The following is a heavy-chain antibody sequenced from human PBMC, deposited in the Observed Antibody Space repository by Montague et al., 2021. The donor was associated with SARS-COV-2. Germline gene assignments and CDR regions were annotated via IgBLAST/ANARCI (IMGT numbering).Heavy chain of an antibody. CDR1: GFTFNNYA. CDR2: IYSDGSST. D-gene: IGHD3-3*01. V-gene: IGHV3-23*03. CDR3: TKGGRNFYELDGFDS. J-gene: IGHJ4*02. Sequence: GSLRLSCAASGFTFNNYAMTWVRQAPGKGLEWVSIIYSDGSSTYYADSVKGRFTISRDNSKNTLYLQMNSLRAEDTAVYSCTKGGRNFYELDGFDSWGQGTPVTVSS.